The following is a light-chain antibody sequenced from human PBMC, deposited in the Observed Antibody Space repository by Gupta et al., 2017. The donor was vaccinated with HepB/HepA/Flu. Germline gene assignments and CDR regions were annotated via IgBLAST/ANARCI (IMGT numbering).Light chain of an antibody. V-gene: IGKV4-1*01. CDR2: RAS. CDR1: QSVLHSSNDKNY. Sequence: DIVMTQSLDSMAVSLGERATIHCKSSQSVLHSSNDKNYLTWYQQKPGPPPKLLIYRASTREFGVPDRFSGSGSWTEFTLAINVLQAEDVAVYYCQQYYSSPLSFGGGTKVEI. CDR3: QQYYSSPLS. J-gene: IGKJ4*01.